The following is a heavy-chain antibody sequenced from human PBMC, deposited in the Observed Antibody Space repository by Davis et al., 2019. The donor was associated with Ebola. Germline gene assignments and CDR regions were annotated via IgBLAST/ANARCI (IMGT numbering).Heavy chain of an antibody. V-gene: IGHV4-61*01. CDR2: MSYSGST. Sequence: PSETLSLTCTVSGGSVSTYSYYWSWIRQPPGRGLEWIGYMSYSGSTSYNPSLKSRVTISVDTSKNQFSLRLSSVTAADTAVYYCARDRGHHYDSRYHFDYWGQGSLVTVSS. CDR3: ARDRGHHYDSRYHFDY. D-gene: IGHD3-22*01. J-gene: IGHJ4*02. CDR1: GGSVSTYSYY.